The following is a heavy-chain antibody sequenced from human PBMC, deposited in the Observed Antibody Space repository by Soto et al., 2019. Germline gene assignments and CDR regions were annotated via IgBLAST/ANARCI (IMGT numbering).Heavy chain of an antibody. CDR3: ARARDYGAPRAFDI. CDR1: GGTFSSYA. D-gene: IGHD4-17*01. Sequence: SVKVSCKASGGTFSSYAISWVRQAPGQGLEWMGGIIPIFGTANYAQKFQGRVTITADESTSTAYMELSSLRSEDTAVYYCARARDYGAPRAFDIWGQGTMVTVPS. J-gene: IGHJ3*02. V-gene: IGHV1-69*13. CDR2: IIPIFGTA.